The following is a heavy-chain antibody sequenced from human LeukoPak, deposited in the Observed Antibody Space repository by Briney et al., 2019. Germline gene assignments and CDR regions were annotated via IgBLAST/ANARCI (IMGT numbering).Heavy chain of an antibody. CDR3: ARPHRDSSGWRDAFDI. J-gene: IGHJ3*02. Sequence: SETLSLTCSVSGGSISPYYWSWIRQPPGKGLEWIGYIYYSGTTNYNPSLQSRVTISVATSKNQFSLKLSSVTAADTAVYYCARPHRDSSGWRDAFDIWGQGTMVTVSS. V-gene: IGHV4-59*08. CDR1: GGSISPYY. CDR2: IYYSGTT. D-gene: IGHD6-19*01.